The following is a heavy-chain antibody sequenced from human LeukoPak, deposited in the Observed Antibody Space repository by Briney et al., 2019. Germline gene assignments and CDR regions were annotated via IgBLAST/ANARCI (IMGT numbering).Heavy chain of an antibody. CDR2: IYSGGST. J-gene: IGHJ3*02. CDR1: GFTISSNY. Sequence: GGSLRLSCAASGFTISSNYMSWVRQAPGKGLEWVSVIYSGGSTYYADSVKGRFTISRDNSKNTLYLQMNSLRAEDTAVYYCARNYQLLYGDAFDIWGQGTMVTVSS. D-gene: IGHD2-2*02. CDR3: ARNYQLLYGDAFDI. V-gene: IGHV3-53*01.